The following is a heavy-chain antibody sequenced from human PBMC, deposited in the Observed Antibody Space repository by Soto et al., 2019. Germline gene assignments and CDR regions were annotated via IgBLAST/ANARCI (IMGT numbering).Heavy chain of an antibody. CDR2: ITTNGHT. V-gene: IGHV3-23*01. J-gene: IGHJ4*02. CDR3: AKGLLNGRWYAAD. CDR1: GFTFSNCV. D-gene: IGHD6-13*01. Sequence: EVHLLESGGVLVQPGESLRLYCETSGFTFSNCVMTWVRQPPGKRLEWVSVITTNGHTDYADSVKGRFTISRDNSKNTVYPQMNSLRAEDTAVYYCAKGLLNGRWYAADWGQGTLVTVSS.